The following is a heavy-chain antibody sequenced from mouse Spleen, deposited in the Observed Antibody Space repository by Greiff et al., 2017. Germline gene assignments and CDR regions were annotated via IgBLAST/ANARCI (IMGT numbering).Heavy chain of an antibody. CDR3: AREEDYGSSSAWFAY. V-gene: IGHV1-78*01. D-gene: IGHD1-1*01. CDR1: GYTFTDHT. J-gene: IGHJ3*01. Sequence: QVQLQQSDAELVKPGASVKISCKVSGYTFTDHTIHWMKQRPEQGLEWIGYIYPRDGSTKYNEKFKGKATLTADKSSSTAYMQLNSLTSEDSAVYFCAREEDYGSSSAWFAYWGQGTLVTVSA. CDR2: IYPRDGST.